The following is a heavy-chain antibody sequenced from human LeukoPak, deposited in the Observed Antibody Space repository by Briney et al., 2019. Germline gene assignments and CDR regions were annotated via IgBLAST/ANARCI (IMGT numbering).Heavy chain of an antibody. V-gene: IGHV4-61*01. Sequence: SETLSLTCTVSGGSVSSGSYYWSWTRQPPGKGLEWIGYIYYSGSTNYNPSLKSRITISVDTSKNQFSLKLSSVTAADTAVYYCARDERLDGMDVWGQGTTVTVSS. J-gene: IGHJ6*02. D-gene: IGHD1-1*01. CDR2: IYYSGST. CDR1: GGSVSSGSYY. CDR3: ARDERLDGMDV.